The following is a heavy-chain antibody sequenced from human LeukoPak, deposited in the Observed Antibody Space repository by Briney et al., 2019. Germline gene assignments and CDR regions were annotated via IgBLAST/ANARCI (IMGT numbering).Heavy chain of an antibody. V-gene: IGHV4-59*08. CDR1: GGSISSYY. D-gene: IGHD2-8*01. Sequence: PSETLSLTCTVSGGSISSYYWSWIRQPPGKGLEWIGYIYYSGSTNYNPSLKSRVTISVDTSKNQFSLKLSSVTAADTAVYYCARWANVDAFDIWGQGTMVTVSS. J-gene: IGHJ3*02. CDR2: IYYSGST. CDR3: ARWANVDAFDI.